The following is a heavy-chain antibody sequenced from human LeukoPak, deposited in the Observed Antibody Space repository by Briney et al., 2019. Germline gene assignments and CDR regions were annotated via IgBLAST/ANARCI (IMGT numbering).Heavy chain of an antibody. CDR3: ARFFMVRGVIDDY. Sequence: SETLSLTCTVSGGSISSGSYYWSWIRQPAGKGLEWIGRIYTSGSTNYNPSLKSRVTISVDTSKNQFSLKLSSVTAADTAEYYCARFFMVRGVIDDYWGQGTLVTVSS. J-gene: IGHJ4*02. D-gene: IGHD3-10*01. CDR2: IYTSGST. V-gene: IGHV4-61*02. CDR1: GGSISSGSYY.